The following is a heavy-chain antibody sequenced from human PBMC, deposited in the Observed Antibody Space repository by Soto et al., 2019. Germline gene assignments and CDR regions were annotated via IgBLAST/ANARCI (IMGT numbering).Heavy chain of an antibody. D-gene: IGHD3-10*01. Sequence: EVQLVESGGGLVQPGGSLRLSCAASGFTVSSNYMSWVRQAPGKGLEWVSVIYSGGSTYYADSVKGRFTISRDNSKNTLYLQMNSLRAEDTAVYYCARAPSWSYSLRFDPWGQGTLVTVSS. CDR2: IYSGGST. CDR1: GFTVSSNY. CDR3: ARAPSWSYSLRFDP. V-gene: IGHV3-66*01. J-gene: IGHJ5*02.